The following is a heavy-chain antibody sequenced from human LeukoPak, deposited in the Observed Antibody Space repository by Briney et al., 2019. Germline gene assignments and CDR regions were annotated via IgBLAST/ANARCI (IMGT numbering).Heavy chain of an antibody. J-gene: IGHJ4*02. V-gene: IGHV3-23*01. D-gene: IGHD5-18*01. CDR2: ISGSGGST. CDR1: GFNFGDYG. CDR3: AKDLAAMVYYFDY. Sequence: GGSLRLSCTASGFNFGDYGLSWVRQAPGKGLEWVSAISGSGGSTYYADSVKGRFTISRDNSKNTLYLQMNSLRAEDTAVYYCAKDLAAMVYYFDYWGQGTLVTVSS.